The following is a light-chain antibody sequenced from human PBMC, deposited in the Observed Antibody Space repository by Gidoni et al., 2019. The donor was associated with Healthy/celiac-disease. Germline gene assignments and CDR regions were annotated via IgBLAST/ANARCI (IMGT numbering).Light chain of an antibody. CDR2: LAS. CDR3: QQYYSTPLT. V-gene: IGKV4-1*01. Sequence: DIVMTKSPDSLVVSLGERATINCKSSKSVLYSSNNKNYLAWYQQKPGQPPKLLIYLASTRESGVPDRFSGSGSGTDFTLTISSLQAEDVAVYYCQQYYSTPLTFGGGTKVEIK. J-gene: IGKJ4*01. CDR1: KSVLYSSNNKNY.